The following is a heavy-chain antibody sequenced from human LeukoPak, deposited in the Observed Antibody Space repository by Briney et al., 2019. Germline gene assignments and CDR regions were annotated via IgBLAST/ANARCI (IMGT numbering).Heavy chain of an antibody. J-gene: IGHJ4*02. D-gene: IGHD6-13*01. CDR3: ARDPYSSSWFDY. CDR1: GFTFSSYA. Sequence: PGGSLRLSCAASGFTFSSYAMHWVRQAPGKGLEWVAVISYDGSNKYYADSVKGRFTIYRDNSKNTLYLQMNSLRAEDTAVYYCARDPYSSSWFDYWGQGTLVTVSS. CDR2: ISYDGSNK. V-gene: IGHV3-30-3*01.